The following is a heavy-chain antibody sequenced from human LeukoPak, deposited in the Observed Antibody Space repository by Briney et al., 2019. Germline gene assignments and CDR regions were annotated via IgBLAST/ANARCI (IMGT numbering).Heavy chain of an antibody. J-gene: IGHJ5*02. CDR2: LYYDGRT. CDR1: GGSISSSNYY. Sequence: SETLSLTCTVLGGSISSSNYYWAWFRQPPGKGLDWIGSLYYDGRTYYNPSLESRLTISVDTSNNQFSLKLTSVTATDTAVYYCARRRGKWDVNRFDPWGQGTLVTVSS. D-gene: IGHD1-26*01. V-gene: IGHV4-39*01. CDR3: ARRRGKWDVNRFDP.